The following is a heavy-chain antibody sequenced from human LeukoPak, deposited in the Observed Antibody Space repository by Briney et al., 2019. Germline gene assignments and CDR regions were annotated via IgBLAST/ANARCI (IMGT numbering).Heavy chain of an antibody. V-gene: IGHV1-24*01. D-gene: IGHD4-23*01. Sequence: ASVKASCKVSGYTLNEISIHWVRQAPGKGLEWMGGFDPEDGETIYAQKFQGRVTMTEDTSTDTAYMELSSLRSEDTAVYYCATSRVVIPGDWYFDLWGRGTLVTVSS. CDR3: ATSRVVIPGDWYFDL. CDR2: FDPEDGET. J-gene: IGHJ2*01. CDR1: GYTLNEIS.